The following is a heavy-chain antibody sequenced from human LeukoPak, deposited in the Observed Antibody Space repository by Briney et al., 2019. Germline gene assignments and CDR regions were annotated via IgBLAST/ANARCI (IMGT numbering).Heavy chain of an antibody. J-gene: IGHJ4*02. D-gene: IGHD6-13*01. CDR3: ARDWLSSSWYHTQGGFDY. V-gene: IGHV3-23*01. CDR1: GFTFSNYG. Sequence: GGSLRLSCAASGFTFSNYGMNWVRQAPGKGLEWVSGISGSGGSTYYADSVKGRFTISRDNSRNTLYLQMNSLRAEDTAVYYCARDWLSSSWYHTQGGFDYWGQGTLVTVSS. CDR2: ISGSGGST.